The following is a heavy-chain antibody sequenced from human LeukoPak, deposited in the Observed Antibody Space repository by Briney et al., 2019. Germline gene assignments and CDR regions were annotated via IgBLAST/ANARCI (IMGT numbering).Heavy chain of an antibody. CDR2: IWYDGSNK. Sequence: GGSLRLSCAASGFTFSSYGMHWVRQAPGKGLEWVAVIWYDGSNKYYADSVKGRFTISRDNSKNTLYLQMNSLRAEDTAVYYCARDIGPGYSSGFNWGQGTLVTVSS. CDR3: ARDIGPGYSSGFN. V-gene: IGHV3-33*01. D-gene: IGHD2-8*02. J-gene: IGHJ4*02. CDR1: GFTFSSYG.